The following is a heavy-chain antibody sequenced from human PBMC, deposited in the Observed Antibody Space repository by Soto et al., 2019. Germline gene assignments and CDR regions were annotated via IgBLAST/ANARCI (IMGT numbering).Heavy chain of an antibody. CDR3: ARAFDILTRYYFDY. Sequence: SETLSLTCTVSGGSISSSSYYWGWIRQPPGKGLEWIGCIYYSGSTYYNPSLKSRVTISVDTSKNQFSLKLSSVTAADTAVYYCARAFDILTRYYFDYWGQGTLVTVSS. V-gene: IGHV4-39*01. J-gene: IGHJ4*02. D-gene: IGHD3-9*01. CDR2: IYYSGST. CDR1: GGSISSSSYY.